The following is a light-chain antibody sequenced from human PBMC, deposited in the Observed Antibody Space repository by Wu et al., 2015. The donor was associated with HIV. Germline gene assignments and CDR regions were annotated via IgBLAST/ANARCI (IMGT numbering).Light chain of an antibody. V-gene: IGKV1-27*01. J-gene: IGKJ1*01. CDR1: QGISNF. CDR2: AAS. Sequence: DIQMTQSPSSLSASVGDRVTITCRASQGISNFLAWYQQKPGKPPKVLIYAASLCNQGSHLGLVAVGSGTDFTLTISSLQPEDVATYYCQKYNTAPWTFGQGTKVEMK. CDR3: QKYNTAPWT.